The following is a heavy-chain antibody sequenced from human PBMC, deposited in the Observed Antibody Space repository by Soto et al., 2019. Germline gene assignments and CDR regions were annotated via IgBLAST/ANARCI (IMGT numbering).Heavy chain of an antibody. CDR2: IYYSGST. CDR1: VGSISSSSYY. CDR3: ARRPRVGAHPFGY. Sequence: QLQLQESGPGLVKPSETLSLTCTVSVGSISSSSYYWGWIRQPPGKGLEWIGSIYYSGSTYYNPSLKSPVPISVDPSQTQLPLNLSPVTAADPAVYYCARRPRVGAHPFGYWRQATLVTVSS. D-gene: IGHD1-26*01. V-gene: IGHV4-39*01. J-gene: IGHJ4*02.